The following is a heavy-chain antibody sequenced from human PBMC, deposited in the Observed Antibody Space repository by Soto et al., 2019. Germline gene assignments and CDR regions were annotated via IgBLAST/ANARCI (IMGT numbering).Heavy chain of an antibody. D-gene: IGHD1-7*01. J-gene: IGHJ3*02. CDR1: GGSVSSGSYY. CDR2: IYYSGST. CDR3: ARVSRELLDI. Sequence: SETLSLTCTVSGGSVSSGSYYWIWIRQPPGKGLEWIGYIYYSGSTNYNPSLKSRVTISVDTSKNQFSLKLSSVTAADTAVYYCARVSRELLDIWGQGTMVTVSS. V-gene: IGHV4-61*01.